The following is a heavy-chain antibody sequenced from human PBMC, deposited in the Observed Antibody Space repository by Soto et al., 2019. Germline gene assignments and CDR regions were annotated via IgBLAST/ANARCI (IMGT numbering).Heavy chain of an antibody. CDR3: ARGGAYCGGDCYSQYGWFDP. J-gene: IGHJ5*02. CDR2: INPNSGGT. D-gene: IGHD2-21*02. CDR1: GYTFTGYY. Sequence: ASVKVSCKASGYTFTGYYMHWVRQAPGQGLEWMGWINPNSGGTNYAQKFQGRVTITRDTSASTAYMELSSLRSEDTAVYYCARGGAYCGGDCYSQYGWFDPWGQGTLVTVSS. V-gene: IGHV1-2*02.